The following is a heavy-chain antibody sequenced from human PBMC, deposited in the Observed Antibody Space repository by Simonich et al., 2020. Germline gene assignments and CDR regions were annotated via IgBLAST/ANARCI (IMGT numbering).Heavy chain of an antibody. CDR1: GYTFTGYY. V-gene: IGHV1-2*02. Sequence: QVQLVQSGAEVKKPGASVKVSCKASGYTFTGYYLHWVRQAPGQGLELMGWINPKSGGTNYAQKFQDRGTMTRDTSISTAYMELSRLRSDDTAVYYCARGALTGDYYYMDVWGKGTTVTVSS. J-gene: IGHJ6*03. CDR3: ARGALTGDYYYMDV. D-gene: IGHD7-27*01. CDR2: INPKSGGT.